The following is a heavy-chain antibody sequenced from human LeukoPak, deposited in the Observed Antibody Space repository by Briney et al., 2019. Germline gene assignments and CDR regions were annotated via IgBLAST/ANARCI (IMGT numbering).Heavy chain of an antibody. CDR1: GYTFTSYG. Sequence: ASVKVSCTASGYTFTSYGISWVRQAPGQGLEWMGGIIPIFGTANYAQKFQGRVTITADKSTSTAYMELSSLRSEDTAVYYCASSYYDILTGYYLDAFDIWGQGTMVTVSS. J-gene: IGHJ3*02. D-gene: IGHD3-9*01. V-gene: IGHV1-69*06. CDR2: IIPIFGTA. CDR3: ASSYYDILTGYYLDAFDI.